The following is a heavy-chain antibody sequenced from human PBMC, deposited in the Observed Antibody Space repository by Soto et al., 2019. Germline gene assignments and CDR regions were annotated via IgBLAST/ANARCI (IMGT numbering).Heavy chain of an antibody. D-gene: IGHD2-15*01. V-gene: IGHV4-34*01. CDR2: INHSGST. CDR1: GGSFSGYY. Sequence: SETLSLTSAVYGGSFSGYYWSWIRQPPGKGLEWIGEINHSGSTNYNPSLKSRVTISVDTSKNQFSLKLSSVTAADTAVYYCARGEVVSPPAIWFDPWGQGTLVTVSS. J-gene: IGHJ5*02. CDR3: ARGEVVSPPAIWFDP.